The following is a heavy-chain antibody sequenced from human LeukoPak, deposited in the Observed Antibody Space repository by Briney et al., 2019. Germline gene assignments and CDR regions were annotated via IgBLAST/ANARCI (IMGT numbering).Heavy chain of an antibody. Sequence: GSLRLSCAVSGFIISGDYMSWVRQAPGKGLEWVSVIYTGGATYYADSVKGRFTISRDNSKNTLYLQMNGLRAEDTAVYYCVRGRLTTDYWGQGTLVTVSS. CDR3: VRGRLTTDY. CDR2: IYTGGAT. CDR1: GFIISGDY. V-gene: IGHV3-53*01. D-gene: IGHD1-1*01. J-gene: IGHJ4*02.